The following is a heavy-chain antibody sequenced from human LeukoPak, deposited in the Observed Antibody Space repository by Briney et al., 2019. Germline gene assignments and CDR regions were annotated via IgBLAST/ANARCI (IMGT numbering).Heavy chain of an antibody. D-gene: IGHD3-22*01. V-gene: IGHV1-2*02. Sequence: GASVKVSCTASGYTFTGYYMHWVRQAPGQGLEWMGWINPNSGGTNYAQKFQGRVTMTRDTSISTAYMELSRLRSDDTAVYYCGYDSSGYHYFDYWGQGTLVTVSS. J-gene: IGHJ4*02. CDR3: GYDSSGYHYFDY. CDR1: GYTFTGYY. CDR2: INPNSGGT.